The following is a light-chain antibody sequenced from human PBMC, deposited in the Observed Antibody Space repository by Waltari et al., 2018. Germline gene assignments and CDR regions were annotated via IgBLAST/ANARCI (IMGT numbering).Light chain of an antibody. V-gene: IGKV1-9*01. CDR1: QGISSF. CDR3: QQLNSYPLT. Sequence: DIKLTQSPTFLTASVGDRVTIPCRASQGISSFLAWYQQKPGKAPKLLIYAASTLQSGVPSRFSGSGSGTEFTLTISSLQPENFATYYCQQLNSYPLTFGGGTKVEIK. J-gene: IGKJ4*01. CDR2: AAS.